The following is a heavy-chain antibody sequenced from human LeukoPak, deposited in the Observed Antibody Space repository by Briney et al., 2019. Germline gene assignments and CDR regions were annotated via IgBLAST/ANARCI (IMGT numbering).Heavy chain of an antibody. J-gene: IGHJ6*04. CDR3: TKDVVGSGWYYSYGMDV. CDR1: GFTFSSYA. Sequence: GGSLRLSCAASGFTFSSYAMSWVRQAPGKGLEWVASISGSGGSTYYADSVKGRFTISRDNSKDTLYLQMNSLRAEHTAVYYCTKDVVGSGWYYSYGMDVSGTGKTVTASS. V-gene: IGHV3-23*01. D-gene: IGHD6-19*01. CDR2: ISGSGGST.